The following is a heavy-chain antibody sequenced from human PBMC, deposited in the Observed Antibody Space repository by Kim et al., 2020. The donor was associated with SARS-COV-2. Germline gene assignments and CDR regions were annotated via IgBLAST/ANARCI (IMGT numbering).Heavy chain of an antibody. CDR3: ASSSGIAVAGTWRPGNWFDP. CDR1: GFTFSSYS. V-gene: IGHV3-21*01. Sequence: GGSLRLSCAASGFTFSSYSMNWVRQAPGKGLEWVSSISSSSSYIYYADSVKGRFTISRDNAKNSLYLQMNSLRAEDTAVYYCASSSGIAVAGTWRPGNWFDPWGQGTLVTVSS. D-gene: IGHD6-19*01. CDR2: ISSSSSYI. J-gene: IGHJ5*02.